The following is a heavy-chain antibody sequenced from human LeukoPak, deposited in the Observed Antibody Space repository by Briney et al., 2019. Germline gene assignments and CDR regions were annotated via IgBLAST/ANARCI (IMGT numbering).Heavy chain of an antibody. V-gene: IGHV1-2*02. CDR2: INPNSGGT. Sequence: ASVKVSCKASGYTFSDYYMHWVRQAPGQGLEWMGWINPNSGGTNYAQKFQGRVTMTRDTSISTAYMELSRLRSDDTAVYYCARDKNALTRVVRQGLDPWGQGTLVTVSS. CDR1: GYTFSDYY. J-gene: IGHJ5*02. CDR3: ARDKNALTRVVRQGLDP. D-gene: IGHD4-11*01.